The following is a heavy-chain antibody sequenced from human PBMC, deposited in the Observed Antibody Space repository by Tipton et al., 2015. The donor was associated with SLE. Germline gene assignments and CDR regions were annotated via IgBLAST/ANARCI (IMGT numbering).Heavy chain of an antibody. CDR1: GGSISSYY. J-gene: IGHJ4*02. V-gene: IGHV4-59*01. D-gene: IGHD3-16*02. CDR2: IYYSGST. CDR3: ARGPDYDYVWGSYRGLDY. Sequence: TLSLTCTVSGGSISSYYWSWIRQPPGKGLEWIGYIYYSGSTNYNPSLKSRVTISVDTSKNQFSLKLSSVTAADTAVYYCARGPDYDYVWGSYRGLDYWGQGTLVTVSS.